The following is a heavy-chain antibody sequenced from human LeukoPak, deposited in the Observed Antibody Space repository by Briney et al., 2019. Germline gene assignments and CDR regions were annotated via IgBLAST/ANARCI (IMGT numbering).Heavy chain of an antibody. CDR2: IYSGGST. Sequence: GGSLRLSCAASGFTVSSNYMSWVRQAPGKGLEWVSVIYSGGSTYYADSVKGRFTISRDNSKNTLYLQMNSLRAEDTAVYYCARAVVAVAGSNPYYYFDYWGQGTLVTVSS. CDR1: GFTVSSNY. D-gene: IGHD6-19*01. CDR3: ARAVVAVAGSNPYYYFDY. J-gene: IGHJ4*02. V-gene: IGHV3-66*01.